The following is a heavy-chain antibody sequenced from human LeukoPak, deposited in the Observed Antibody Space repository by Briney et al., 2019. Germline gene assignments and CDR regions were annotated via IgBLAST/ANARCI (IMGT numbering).Heavy chain of an antibody. Sequence: PSETLSLTCTVSGGSISSYYWSWIRQPAGKGLEWIGRIYTSGSTNYNPSLKSRVTISVDTSKNQFSLKLSSVTAADTAVYYCARMGEYQLLSAFDIWGQGTMVTVSS. CDR3: ARMGEYQLLSAFDI. CDR2: IYTSGST. J-gene: IGHJ3*02. CDR1: GGSISSYY. V-gene: IGHV4-4*07. D-gene: IGHD2-2*01.